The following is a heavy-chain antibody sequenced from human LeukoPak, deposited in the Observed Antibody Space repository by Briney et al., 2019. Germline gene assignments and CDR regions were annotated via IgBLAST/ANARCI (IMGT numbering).Heavy chain of an antibody. J-gene: IGHJ4*02. CDR3: AREAAAGTFYFDY. V-gene: IGHV4-38-2*02. Sequence: SETLSLTCTVSGYSISSGYYWGWIRQPPGKGREWIGSIYHSGSTYYNPSLKSRVTISVDTSKNQFSLKLSSETAADTAVYYCAREAAAGTFYFDYWGQGTLVTVSS. CDR2: IYHSGST. CDR1: GYSISSGYY. D-gene: IGHD6-13*01.